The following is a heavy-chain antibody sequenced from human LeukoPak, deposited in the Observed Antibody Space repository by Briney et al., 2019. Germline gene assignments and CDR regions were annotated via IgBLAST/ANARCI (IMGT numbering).Heavy chain of an antibody. CDR3: VRGPYGASISKWFDP. Sequence: SETLSLTCTVSRDSISGYSWSWIRQSPGGGLEWIGYIYYSGDTAYNPSLRSRVTMSVDTSKSQFSLQLRSMTTADTAVYFCVRGPYGASISKWFDPWGQGTQVIVSP. CDR1: RDSISGYS. D-gene: IGHD4/OR15-4a*01. V-gene: IGHV4-59*01. J-gene: IGHJ5*02. CDR2: IYYSGDT.